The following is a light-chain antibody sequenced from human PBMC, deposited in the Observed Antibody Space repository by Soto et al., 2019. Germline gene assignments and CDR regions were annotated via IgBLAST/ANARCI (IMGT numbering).Light chain of an antibody. CDR3: SSYKSSSTLEV. Sequence: QSALTQPASVSGSPGQSITIPCTGTSSDIGGHNYVSWYQQHPGKAPKLMIYDVSNRPSGVSNRFSGSKSGNTASLTISGLQADDEADYYCSSYKSSSTLEVFGTGTKLTAL. CDR2: DVS. J-gene: IGLJ1*01. CDR1: SSDIGGHNY. V-gene: IGLV2-14*03.